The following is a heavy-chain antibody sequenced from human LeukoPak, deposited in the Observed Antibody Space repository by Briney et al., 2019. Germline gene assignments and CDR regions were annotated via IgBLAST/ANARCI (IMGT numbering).Heavy chain of an antibody. V-gene: IGHV3-7*01. CDR1: EFTFNRHW. CDR3: TRDALFGSGRTHLDF. CDR2: IKHDGSEA. J-gene: IGHJ4*02. Sequence: GWSLRLSCAASEFTFNRHWMSWVRQAPGKGLQWVANIKHDGSEAHYVDSVKGRFTISRDNAKSSLSLQMNSLNVDDTGVYFCTRDALFGSGRTHLDFWSQGTLVSVSS. D-gene: IGHD3-10*01.